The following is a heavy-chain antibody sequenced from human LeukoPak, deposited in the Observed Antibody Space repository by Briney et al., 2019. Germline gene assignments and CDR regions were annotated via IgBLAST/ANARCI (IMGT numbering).Heavy chain of an antibody. V-gene: IGHV3-33*01. CDR1: GFAFSTYG. J-gene: IGHJ3*01. CDR2: IWFDGSNK. CDR3: ARRLYCSGSSCHTGPDAFDV. D-gene: IGHD2-2*02. Sequence: PGGSLRLSCAASGFAFSTYGMHWVRQAPGKGLEGVAVIWFDGSNKYYAESVKGRFTISRDNSENTLYLQMNSLRAEDTAVYYCARRLYCSGSSCHTGPDAFDVWGQGTVVTVSS.